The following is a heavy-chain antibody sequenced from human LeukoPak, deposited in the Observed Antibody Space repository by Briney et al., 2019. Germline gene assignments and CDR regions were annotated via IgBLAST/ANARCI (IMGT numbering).Heavy chain of an antibody. Sequence: GGSLRLSCAASGFSFSAYSMNWVRQAPGKGLEWVSYITRSSSPIYYADSVRGRFTISRDNAKNSLYLQMNSLRAEDTAVYYCTRDPNALDFWGQGTLVTVSS. V-gene: IGHV3-48*01. CDR1: GFSFSAYS. CDR2: ITRSSSPI. J-gene: IGHJ4*02. CDR3: TRDPNALDF.